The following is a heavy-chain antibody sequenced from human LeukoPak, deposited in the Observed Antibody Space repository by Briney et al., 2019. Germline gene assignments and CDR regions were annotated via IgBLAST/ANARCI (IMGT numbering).Heavy chain of an antibody. D-gene: IGHD2-2*01. J-gene: IGHJ6*02. Sequence: ASVKVSCEASGYTFTSYDINWVRQATGQGLEWMGWMNPNSGNTGYAQKFQGRVTMTRNTSISTAYMELSSLRSEDTAVYYCARYDLGYRSSTSCSSDGMDVWGQGTTVTVSS. CDR3: ARYDLGYRSSTSCSSDGMDV. CDR1: GYTFTSYD. CDR2: MNPNSGNT. V-gene: IGHV1-8*01.